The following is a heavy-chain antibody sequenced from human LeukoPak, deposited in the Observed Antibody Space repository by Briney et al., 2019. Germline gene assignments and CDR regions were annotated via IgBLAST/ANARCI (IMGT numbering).Heavy chain of an antibody. CDR1: GYTFTGYY. Sequence: ASVKVSCTASGYTFTGYYMHWVRQAPGQGLEWMGWINPNSGGTNYAQKFQGRVTMTRDTSISTAYMELSRLRSDDTAVYYCAREADSSSGVFDYWGQGTLVTVSS. V-gene: IGHV1-2*02. D-gene: IGHD6-6*01. J-gene: IGHJ4*02. CDR3: AREADSSSGVFDY. CDR2: INPNSGGT.